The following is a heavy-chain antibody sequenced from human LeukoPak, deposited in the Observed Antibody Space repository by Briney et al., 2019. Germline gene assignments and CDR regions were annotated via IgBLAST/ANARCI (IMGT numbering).Heavy chain of an antibody. D-gene: IGHD3-10*01. J-gene: IGHJ4*02. Sequence: GGSLRLSCAASGFTFSSYAMHWVRQAPGKGLEWVAVISYDGSNQYYADSVKGRFTISRDNSKNTLYLQMNSLRAEDTAVYYCARDYGSGSPDYWGQGTLVTVSS. V-gene: IGHV3-30*04. CDR2: ISYDGSNQ. CDR3: ARDYGSGSPDY. CDR1: GFTFSSYA.